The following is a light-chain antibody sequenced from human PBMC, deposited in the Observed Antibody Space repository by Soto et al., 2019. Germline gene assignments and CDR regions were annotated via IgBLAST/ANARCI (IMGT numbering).Light chain of an antibody. CDR2: GAA. CDR3: QQIYKIQALT. V-gene: IGKV1-39*01. J-gene: IGKJ4*01. CDR1: QNIRNY. Sequence: DIQMTQSPSSLSASVGDRVAITCRASQNIRNYLNWYQQKPGKAPKVLIYGAASLQSGVPSRFSGSGSGTNFTLTINSLQPEDYGTYYCQQIYKIQALTFGGGTKVDIK.